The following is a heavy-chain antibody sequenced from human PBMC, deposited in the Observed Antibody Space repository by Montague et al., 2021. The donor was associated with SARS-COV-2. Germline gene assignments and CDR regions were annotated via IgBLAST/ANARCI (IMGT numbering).Heavy chain of an antibody. Sequence: SETLSLTCTVSGGSISSYYWSWIRQPPGKGLEWIGYIYYCGSTNYNPSLKSRVTISVDTSKNQFSLQLSYVTDADTAVYYCARGSGWMGNDFDIWGQGTMVTVSS. J-gene: IGHJ3*02. V-gene: IGHV4-59*01. CDR2: IYYCGST. CDR1: GGSISSYY. D-gene: IGHD6-19*01. CDR3: ARGSGWMGNDFDI.